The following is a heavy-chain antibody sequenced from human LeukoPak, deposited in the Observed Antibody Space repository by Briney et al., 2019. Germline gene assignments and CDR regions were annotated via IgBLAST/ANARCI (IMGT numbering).Heavy chain of an antibody. Sequence: GASVKVSFKASGYTFTSYDINWVRQATGQGLGWMGWMNPNSGNTGYAQKFQGRVTMTRNTSISTAYMELSSLRSEDTAVYYCARAHVMRGYSGYGYWGQGTLVTVSS. V-gene: IGHV1-8*01. CDR2: MNPNSGNT. J-gene: IGHJ4*02. D-gene: IGHD5-12*01. CDR1: GYTFTSYD. CDR3: ARAHVMRGYSGYGY.